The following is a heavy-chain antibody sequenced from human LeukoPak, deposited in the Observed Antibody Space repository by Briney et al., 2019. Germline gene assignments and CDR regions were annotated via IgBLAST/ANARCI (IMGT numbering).Heavy chain of an antibody. CDR2: IYSGATT. CDR1: GLTVRRNY. CDR3: ARVGLRRGYNSSHP. V-gene: IGHV3-53*01. Sequence: GGSLRLSCAAFGLTVRRNYMSWGRQAPGKGLEWVSGIYSGATTYYADSVKGRFTISRDNSQNTLYLQMNSLRTEDTATYYCARVGLRRGYNSSHPWGQGTLVTVSS. J-gene: IGHJ5*02. D-gene: IGHD3-10*01.